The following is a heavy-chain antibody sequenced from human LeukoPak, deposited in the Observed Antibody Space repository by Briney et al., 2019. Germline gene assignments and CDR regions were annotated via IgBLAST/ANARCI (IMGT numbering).Heavy chain of an antibody. D-gene: IGHD6-19*01. J-gene: IGHJ4*02. V-gene: IGHV3-53*04. CDR1: GFTVSSNY. CDR3: ARVVSGWYYFDY. CDR2: IYSGGST. Sequence: GGSLRLSCAASGFTVSSNYMSWVRQAPGKGLDWVSVIYSGGSTYYADSVKGRFTISRHNSKNTLYLQMNSLRAEGTAVYYCARVVSGWYYFDYWGQGTLVTVSS.